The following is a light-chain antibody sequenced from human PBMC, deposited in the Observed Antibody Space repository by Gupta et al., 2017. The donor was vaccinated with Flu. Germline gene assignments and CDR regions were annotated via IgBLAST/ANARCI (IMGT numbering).Light chain of an antibody. CDR1: KIGSNC. J-gene: IGLJ3*02. CDR2: YDR. Sequence: GNTTRRSGGRNKIGSNCVAWYQQLPGQAPELLIYYDRKRPSGVPERFSGSKSGNTATLTISGLEAADEADYFCEVWDSSMDVGVFGGGTKVTVL. V-gene: IGLV3-21*04. CDR3: EVWDSSMDVGV.